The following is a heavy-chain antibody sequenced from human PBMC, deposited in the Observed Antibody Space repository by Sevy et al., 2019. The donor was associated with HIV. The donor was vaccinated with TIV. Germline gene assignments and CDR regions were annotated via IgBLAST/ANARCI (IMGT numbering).Heavy chain of an antibody. J-gene: IGHJ3*02. Sequence: GGSLRLSCAASGFTFSSYWMHWVRQAPGKGLVWVSRINSDGSSTSYADSVKGRFTISRDNAKNTLYLQMNSLRAEDTAVYYCARYSSGWIDAFDIWGQGTMVTVSS. CDR2: INSDGSST. D-gene: IGHD6-19*01. CDR3: ARYSSGWIDAFDI. V-gene: IGHV3-74*01. CDR1: GFTFSSYW.